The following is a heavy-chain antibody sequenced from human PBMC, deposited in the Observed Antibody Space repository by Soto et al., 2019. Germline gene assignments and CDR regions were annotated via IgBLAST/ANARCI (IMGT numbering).Heavy chain of an antibody. J-gene: IGHJ6*02. CDR3: ARLPLRYFDWLLYYYGMDV. V-gene: IGHV5-51*01. D-gene: IGHD3-9*01. Sequence: GESLKISCKGSGYSFTSYWIGWVRQMPGKGLEWMGIIYPGDSDTRYSPSFQGQVTISADKSISTAYLQWSSLKASDTAMYYCARLPLRYFDWLLYYYGMDVWGQGTKVTVSS. CDR1: GYSFTSYW. CDR2: IYPGDSDT.